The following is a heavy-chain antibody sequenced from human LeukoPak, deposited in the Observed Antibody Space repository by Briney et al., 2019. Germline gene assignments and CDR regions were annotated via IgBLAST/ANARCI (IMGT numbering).Heavy chain of an antibody. Sequence: PGGSLRLSCAASEFTFSSYSMNWVRQAPGKGLEWVSSISSGSNYIYYADSVKGRFTISRDNAKNSLYLQMNSLRAEDTAVYYCAAYDFWSGYGYWGQGTLVTVPS. CDR1: EFTFSSYS. D-gene: IGHD3-3*01. J-gene: IGHJ4*02. CDR2: ISSGSNYI. V-gene: IGHV3-21*01. CDR3: AAYDFWSGYGY.